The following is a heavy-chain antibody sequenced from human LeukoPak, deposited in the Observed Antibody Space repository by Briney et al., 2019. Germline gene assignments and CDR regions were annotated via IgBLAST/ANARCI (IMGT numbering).Heavy chain of an antibody. CDR2: IIPIFGTA. J-gene: IGHJ4*02. Sequence: GASVKVSCKASGGTFSSYAISWVRQAPGQGLEWMGGIIPIFGTANYAQKFQGRVTITADESTSTAYMELSSLRSEDTAVYYCARGVNSQGTAMVLFDSWGQGSLVTVSA. CDR1: GGTFSSYA. V-gene: IGHV1-69*13. D-gene: IGHD5-18*01. CDR3: ARGVNSQGTAMVLFDS.